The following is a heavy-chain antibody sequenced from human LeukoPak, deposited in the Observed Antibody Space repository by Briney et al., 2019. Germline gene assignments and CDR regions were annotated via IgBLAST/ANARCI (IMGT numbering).Heavy chain of an antibody. Sequence: SETLSLTCTVSGGSISSSSYYWGWIRQPRGKGLEWIGSIYYSGSTYYNPSLKSRVTISVDTSKNQFSLKLSSVTAADTAVYYCARHQGLKTYYYDSSGYGGPFDPWGQGTLVTVSS. CDR2: IYYSGST. CDR1: GGSISSSSYY. D-gene: IGHD3-22*01. CDR3: ARHQGLKTYYYDSSGYGGPFDP. V-gene: IGHV4-39*01. J-gene: IGHJ5*02.